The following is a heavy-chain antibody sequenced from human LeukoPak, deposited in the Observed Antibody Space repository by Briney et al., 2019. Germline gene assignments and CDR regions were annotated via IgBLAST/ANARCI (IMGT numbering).Heavy chain of an antibody. CDR3: ARGSGSGWPLDR. V-gene: IGHV3-53*01. D-gene: IGHD6-19*01. Sequence: GGSLRLSCAASGVIVSRNFMSWVRQAPGKGLQWVAIMYAGGTTDYSDSVRGRFHISRDSSNNTLSLLINSLRAEDTAVYYCARGSGSGWPLDRWGQGALVTVSS. J-gene: IGHJ5*02. CDR2: MYAGGTT. CDR1: GVIVSRNF.